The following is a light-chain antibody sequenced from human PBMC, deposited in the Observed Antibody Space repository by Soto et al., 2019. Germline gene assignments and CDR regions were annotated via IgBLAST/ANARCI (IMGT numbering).Light chain of an antibody. CDR2: DVR. V-gene: IGLV2-14*01. J-gene: IGLJ2*01. CDR1: SSDVGGHNF. Sequence: QSALTQPASVSGSPGRSITISCTGTSSDVGGHNFVSWYQQHPGRAPQPLIYDVRTRPSGVSNRFPGSKSANTASLTISGPQAEDDADYYCSSYSSSGTLVFRGGTKLTL. CDR3: SSYSSSGTLV.